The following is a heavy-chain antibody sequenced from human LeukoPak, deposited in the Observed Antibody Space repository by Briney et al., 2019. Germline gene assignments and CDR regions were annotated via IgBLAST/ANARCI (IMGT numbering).Heavy chain of an antibody. Sequence: ASVKVSCKASGYTFTGYYMHWVRQAPGQGLEWMGWINPNSGGTNYAQKFQGRVTMTRDTSISTAYMELSRLRSDDTAVYYCARDRGIAVAGRDYWGQGTLVTVFS. J-gene: IGHJ4*02. CDR1: GYTFTGYY. V-gene: IGHV1-2*02. CDR2: INPNSGGT. D-gene: IGHD6-19*01. CDR3: ARDRGIAVAGRDY.